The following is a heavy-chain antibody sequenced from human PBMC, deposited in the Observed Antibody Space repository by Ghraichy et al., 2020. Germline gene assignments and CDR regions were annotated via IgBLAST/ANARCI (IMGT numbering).Heavy chain of an antibody. V-gene: IGHV1-69*13. CDR2: IIPIFGTA. D-gene: IGHD1-26*01. Sequence: SVKVSCKASGGTFSSYAISWVRQAPGQGLEWMGGIIPIFGTANYAQKFQGRVTITADESTSTAYMELSSLRSEDTAVYYCARDAPQGAPWEIWFDPWGQGTLVTVSS. CDR1: GGTFSSYA. CDR3: ARDAPQGAPWEIWFDP. J-gene: IGHJ5*02.